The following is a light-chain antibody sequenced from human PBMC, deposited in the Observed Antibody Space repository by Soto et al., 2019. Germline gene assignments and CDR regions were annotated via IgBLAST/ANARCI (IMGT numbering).Light chain of an antibody. CDR2: DVT. V-gene: IGLV2-14*01. J-gene: IGLJ1*01. Sequence: QSALAQPDSVSGSPGQSITICCTGTSXDVGGYIYVSWYQQHPGKAPKLMIYDVTSRPSGVSYRFSGSKSGNTASLTISGLQAEDEADYYCSSYTTSSSYVFGTGTKVTVL. CDR3: SSYTTSSSYV. CDR1: SXDVGGYIY.